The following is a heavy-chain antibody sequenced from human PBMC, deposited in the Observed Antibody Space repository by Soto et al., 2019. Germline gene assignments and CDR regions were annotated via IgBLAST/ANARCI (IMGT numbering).Heavy chain of an antibody. V-gene: IGHV3-48*02. J-gene: IGHJ6*02. Sequence: PRGSLRLSCAASGFTFSSYSMNWVRQAPGKGLEWVSYISSSSSTIYYADSVKGRFTISRDNAKNSLYLQMNSLRDEDTAVYYCARERVPAAKRGYYYGMDVWGQGTTVTVSS. D-gene: IGHD2-2*01. CDR3: ARERVPAAKRGYYYGMDV. CDR2: ISSSSSTI. CDR1: GFTFSSYS.